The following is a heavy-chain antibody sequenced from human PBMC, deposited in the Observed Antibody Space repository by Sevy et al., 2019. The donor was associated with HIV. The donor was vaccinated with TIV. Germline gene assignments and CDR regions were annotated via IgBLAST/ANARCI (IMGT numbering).Heavy chain of an antibody. J-gene: IGHJ4*02. D-gene: IGHD4-17*01. CDR2: ISSYNGYT. CDR3: ASSNYGDSFFDS. V-gene: IGHV1-18*04. Sequence: ASVKVSCKASGYTSNNYGISWVRQAPGQGLEWMGWISSYNGYTKYVQKFQGRVTLTTDTSTSTAYMELRSLRSDDRAVYYCASSNYGDSFFDSWGQGTLVTVSS. CDR1: GYTSNNYG.